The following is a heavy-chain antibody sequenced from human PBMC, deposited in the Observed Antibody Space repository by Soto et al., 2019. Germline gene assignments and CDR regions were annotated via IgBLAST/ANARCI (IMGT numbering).Heavy chain of an antibody. V-gene: IGHV3-21*01. Sequence: EVQLVESGGGLVKPGGSLRLSCAASGFTFSSYNMNWVRQAPGKGLEWVSSISSSSSFTYYADSVKGRFTVSRDNAKNSLYLQMNSLRAEDTAVYYCARDFPDRSVEWGYFYYYGMDVWGQGTTVTVSS. CDR1: GFTFSSYN. CDR2: ISSSSSFT. D-gene: IGHD6-19*01. J-gene: IGHJ6*02. CDR3: ARDFPDRSVEWGYFYYYGMDV.